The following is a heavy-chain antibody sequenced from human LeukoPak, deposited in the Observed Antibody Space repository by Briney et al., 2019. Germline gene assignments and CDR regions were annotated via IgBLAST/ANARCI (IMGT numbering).Heavy chain of an antibody. D-gene: IGHD7-27*01. J-gene: IGHJ5*02. CDR3: ARLDGSNWGSLSLDP. CDR2: IYPGDSDT. V-gene: IGHV5-51*01. CDR1: GYGFTSYW. Sequence: GESLKISCKGSGYGFTSYWIGWVRQMPGKGLEWMGIIYPGDSDTRYSPSFQGQVTISADKSISTAYLQWSSLKASDTAMYYCARLDGSNWGSLSLDPWGQGTLVTVSS.